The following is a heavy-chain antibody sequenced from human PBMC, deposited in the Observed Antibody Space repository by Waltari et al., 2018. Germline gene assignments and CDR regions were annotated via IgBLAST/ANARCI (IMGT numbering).Heavy chain of an antibody. Sequence: QVQLQESGPGLMNPSETLSLTCAVSGGSISGGYDWTWIRQPPGKGLEWIGYIYGSSGSTNYNPSLKNRVTISKDTSKNQFSLKLSSVTAADTAVYYCARHTVTTPYYSDYWGQGVLVTVSS. J-gene: IGHJ4*02. CDR1: GGSISGGYD. CDR3: ARHTVTTPYYSDY. V-gene: IGHV4-38-2*01. CDR2: IYGSSGST. D-gene: IGHD4-4*01.